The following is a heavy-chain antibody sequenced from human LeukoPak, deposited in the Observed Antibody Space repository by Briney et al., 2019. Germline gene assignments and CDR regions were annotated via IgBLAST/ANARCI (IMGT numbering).Heavy chain of an antibody. J-gene: IGHJ3*02. V-gene: IGHV4-59*01. Sequence: SETLSLTCTVSGVSISTYYWSWIRQPPGKGPEWIGYIYSSGTTNYNPSLKSRVTISVDTSKNQFSLKLSSVTAADTAVYYCARGLTVYDAFDIWGQGTMVTVSS. CDR2: IYSSGTT. CDR1: GVSISTYY. D-gene: IGHD3-9*01. CDR3: ARGLTVYDAFDI.